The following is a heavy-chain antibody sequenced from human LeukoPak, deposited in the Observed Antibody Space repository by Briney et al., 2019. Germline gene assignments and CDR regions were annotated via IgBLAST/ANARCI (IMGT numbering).Heavy chain of an antibody. Sequence: PSETLSLTCAVYGGSFSGYYWSWIRQPPGKGLEWIGEINHSGSTNYNPSLKSRVTISVDTSKNQFSLKLSSVTAADTAVYYCARDGHGDYFDYWGQGTLVTVSS. CDR3: ARDGHGDYFDY. J-gene: IGHJ4*02. D-gene: IGHD4-17*01. CDR1: GGSFSGYY. CDR2: INHSGST. V-gene: IGHV4-34*01.